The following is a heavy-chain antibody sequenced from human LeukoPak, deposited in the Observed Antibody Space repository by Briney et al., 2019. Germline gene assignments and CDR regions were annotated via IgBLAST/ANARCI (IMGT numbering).Heavy chain of an antibody. Sequence: SETLSLTCAVSGGSISSYYWNWMRQSPGKGLEWIGDIYHSGSTNYNPSLESRVTMSVDTSKNQFSLKLSSVTAADTAVYYCARDTRTVDGMDVWGQGTTVTVSS. J-gene: IGHJ6*02. D-gene: IGHD2-2*01. CDR3: ARDTRTVDGMDV. CDR2: IYHSGST. V-gene: IGHV4-59*01. CDR1: GGSISSYY.